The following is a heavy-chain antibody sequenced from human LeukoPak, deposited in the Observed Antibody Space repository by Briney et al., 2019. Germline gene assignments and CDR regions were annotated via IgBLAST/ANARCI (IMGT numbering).Heavy chain of an antibody. CDR3: VGAETSVGYFDY. Sequence: GASVKVSCKASGYSFTSQAINWVRQAPGQGLQRMGWVNTTTGNPTYAQGFTGRFVFSFDTSVSTAYLQISSLKAEDTAVYYCVGAETSVGYFDYWGQGTLVTVSS. CDR2: VNTTTGNP. J-gene: IGHJ4*02. V-gene: IGHV7-4-1*02. D-gene: IGHD4-23*01. CDR1: GYSFTSQA.